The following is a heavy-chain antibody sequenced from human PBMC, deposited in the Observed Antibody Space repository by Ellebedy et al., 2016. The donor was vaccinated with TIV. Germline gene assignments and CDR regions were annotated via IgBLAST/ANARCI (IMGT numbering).Heavy chain of an antibody. Sequence: PGGSLRLSCAAPGFTLSDYSMSRFRQAPGKGLVWVSGINGDGTTTTYADSVKGRFTISRDNAKNTLYLQMNSLRVEDTAVYFCARRKREGDYDYFGFDHWGQGTLVTVSS. CDR1: GFTLSDYS. CDR2: INGDGTTT. J-gene: IGHJ4*02. D-gene: IGHD5-12*01. CDR3: ARRKREGDYDYFGFDH. V-gene: IGHV3-74*03.